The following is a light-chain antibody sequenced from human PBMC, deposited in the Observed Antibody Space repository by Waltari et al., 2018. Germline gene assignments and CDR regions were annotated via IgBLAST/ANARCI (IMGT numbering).Light chain of an antibody. V-gene: IGKV4-1*01. CDR1: QSIFDSSNNKSY. J-gene: IGKJ1*01. Sequence: DIVMTQSPDSLAVSLGERATINCKSSQSIFDSSNNKSYLAWYQQKPGQPPKVLIYWASTRESGVPDRFSGSGSGTDFTLTISRMEPEDFAVYYCQQYGSSPTFGQGTKVEIK. CDR3: QQYGSSPT. CDR2: WAS.